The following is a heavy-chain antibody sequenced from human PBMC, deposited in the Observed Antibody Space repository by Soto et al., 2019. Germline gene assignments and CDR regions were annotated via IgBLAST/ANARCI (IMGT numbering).Heavy chain of an antibody. J-gene: IGHJ5*02. CDR1: GYTFTSYA. CDR3: ARAARIFGVVIRNWFDP. Sequence: ASVKVSCKASGYTFTSYAMHWVRQAPGQRLEWMGWVNAGNGNTKYSQKFQGRVTITRDTSASTAYMELSSLRSEDTAVYYCARAARIFGVVIRNWFDPWGQGTLVTVSS. CDR2: VNAGNGNT. D-gene: IGHD3-3*01. V-gene: IGHV1-3*01.